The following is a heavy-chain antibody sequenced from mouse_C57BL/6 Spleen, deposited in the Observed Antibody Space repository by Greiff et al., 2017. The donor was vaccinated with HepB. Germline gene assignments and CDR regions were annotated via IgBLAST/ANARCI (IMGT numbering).Heavy chain of an antibody. J-gene: IGHJ4*01. V-gene: IGHV1-64*01. Sequence: QVHVKQPGAELVKPGASVKLSCKASGYTFTSYWMHWVKQRPGQGLEWIGMIHPNSGSTNYNEKFKSKATLTVDKSSSTAYMQLSSLTSEDSAVYYCPITTVVARNAMDYWGQGTSVTVSS. CDR1: GYTFTSYW. CDR3: PITTVVARNAMDY. D-gene: IGHD1-1*01. CDR2: IHPNSGST.